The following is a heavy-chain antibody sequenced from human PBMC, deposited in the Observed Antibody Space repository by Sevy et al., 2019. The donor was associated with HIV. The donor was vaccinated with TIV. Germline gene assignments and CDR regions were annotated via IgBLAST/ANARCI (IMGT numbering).Heavy chain of an antibody. V-gene: IGHV3-33*01. CDR1: GFTFSSYG. D-gene: IGHD7-27*01. CDR2: IWYDGSNK. CDR3: ARGWGGDAFDI. J-gene: IGHJ3*02. Sequence: GGSLRLSCAASGFTFSSYGMHWVRQAPGKGLEWVAVIWYDGSNKYYADSVKGRFTISRDNSKNTLYLQMDSLRAEDTAVYYCARGWGGDAFDIWGQGTMVTVSS.